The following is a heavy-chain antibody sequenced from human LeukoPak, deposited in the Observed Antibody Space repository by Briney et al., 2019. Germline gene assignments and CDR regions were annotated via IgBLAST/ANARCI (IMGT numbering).Heavy chain of an antibody. J-gene: IGHJ4*02. Sequence: SETLSLTCTVSGGSISSYYWSWIRQPAGKGLEWIGRIYTSGSTNYNPSLKSRVTMSVDTSKNQFSLKLSSVTAADTAVYYCARAPYYYDSSGYYYFDYWGQGTLVTVSS. CDR3: ARAPYYYDSSGYYYFDY. CDR1: GGSISSYY. V-gene: IGHV4-4*07. D-gene: IGHD3-22*01. CDR2: IYTSGST.